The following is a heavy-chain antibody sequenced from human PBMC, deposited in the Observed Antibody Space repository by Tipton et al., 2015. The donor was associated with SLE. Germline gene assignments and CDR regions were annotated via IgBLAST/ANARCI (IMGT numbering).Heavy chain of an antibody. CDR2: IFYSGST. Sequence: TLSLTCAVYGGSFSGYYWNWIRQPPGKGLEWIGYIFYSGSTNYNPSLKSRVTISVDTSKNQFSLKLKSVTAADSAVYYCARERYCSGASCYAPDYWGQGTLVTVSS. V-gene: IGHV4-59*01. J-gene: IGHJ4*02. D-gene: IGHD2-2*01. CDR1: GGSFSGYY. CDR3: ARERYCSGASCYAPDY.